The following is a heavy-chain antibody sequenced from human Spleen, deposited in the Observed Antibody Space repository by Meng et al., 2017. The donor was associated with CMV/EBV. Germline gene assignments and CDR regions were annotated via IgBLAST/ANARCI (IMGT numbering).Heavy chain of an antibody. D-gene: IGHD3-22*01. V-gene: IGHV1-2*06. CDR2: IDPKSGGT. CDR1: GYTFSGHY. Sequence: KTSGYTFSGHYIHWVRQAPGQGLEWMGRIDPKSGGTKYAQKFQGRVTMTRDTSITTAYMEVNRLRSDDTAVYYCARLRGYYDSSGFDYWGQGTLVTVSS. J-gene: IGHJ4*02. CDR3: ARLRGYYDSSGFDY.